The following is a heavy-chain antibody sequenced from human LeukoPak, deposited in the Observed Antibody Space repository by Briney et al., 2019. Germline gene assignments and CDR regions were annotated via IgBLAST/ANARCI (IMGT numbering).Heavy chain of an antibody. CDR1: GFTFSNYW. D-gene: IGHD1-26*01. CDR2: IKQDGSEK. J-gene: IGHJ6*03. Sequence: GGSLRLSCVASGFTFSNYWMSWVRQAPGKGLEWVANIKQDGSEKYYVDSVKGRFTISRDNAKNSLYLQMNSLRAEDTAVYYCARLLRNYYYYYMDVWGKGTTVTISS. CDR3: ARLLRNYYYYYMDV. V-gene: IGHV3-7*01.